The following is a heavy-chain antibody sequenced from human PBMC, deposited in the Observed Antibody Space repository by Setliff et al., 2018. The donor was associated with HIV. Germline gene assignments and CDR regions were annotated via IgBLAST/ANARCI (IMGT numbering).Heavy chain of an antibody. CDR1: GGSISSSNYY. CDR3: VTVKRFADYVDS. J-gene: IGHJ4*02. Sequence: SETLSLTCSVSGGSISSSNYYWGWIRQPPGKGLEWIGSVFHDGFTDYNPSLKSRVTISIDTSKNHFSLELNFVTAADTAMYYCVTVKRFADYVDSWGQGTLVTVSS. CDR2: VFHDGFT. D-gene: IGHD3-10*01. V-gene: IGHV4-39*07.